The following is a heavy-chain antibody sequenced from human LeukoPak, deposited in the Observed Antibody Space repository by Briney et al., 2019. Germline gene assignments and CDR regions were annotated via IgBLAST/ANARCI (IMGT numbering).Heavy chain of an antibody. D-gene: IGHD3-3*01. J-gene: IGHJ6*02. V-gene: IGHV1-18*01. CDR1: GYTFTSYG. Sequence: ASVKVSCKASGYTFTSYGISWVRQAPGQGLERMGWISAYNGNTNYAQKPQGRVTMTTDTSTSTAYMELRSLRSDDTAVYYCARGSETNRYYDFWSGSYYYYGMDVWGQGTTVTVSS. CDR3: ARGSETNRYYDFWSGSYYYYGMDV. CDR2: ISAYNGNT.